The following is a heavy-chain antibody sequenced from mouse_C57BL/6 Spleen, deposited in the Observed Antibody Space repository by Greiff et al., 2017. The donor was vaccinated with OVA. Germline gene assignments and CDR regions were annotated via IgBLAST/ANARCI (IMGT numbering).Heavy chain of an antibody. D-gene: IGHD2-5*01. CDR2: IRNKANGYTT. J-gene: IGHJ2*01. CDR1: GFTFTDYY. V-gene: IGHV7-3*01. CDR3: ARYDYYSKGYYFDY. Sequence: EVQGVESGGGLVQPGGSLSLSCAASGFTFTDYYMSWVRQPPGKALEWLGFIRNKANGYTTEYSASVKGRFTISRDNSQSILYLQMNALGAEDSATYYCARYDYYSKGYYFDYWGQGTTLTVSS.